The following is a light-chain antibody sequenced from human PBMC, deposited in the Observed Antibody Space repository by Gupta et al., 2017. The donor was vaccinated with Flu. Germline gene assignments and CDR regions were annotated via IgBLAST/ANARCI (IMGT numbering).Light chain of an antibody. CDR1: QSVDRNH. Sequence: LLAQSPGALSLSAGERVTLHCRASQSVDRNHFAWYQQKPGQAPRLLIYGTSNRAPGIPDRFSGGASGTDFTLTINRLDPEDFTLFYCHHYGTSPYTFGQGTKVEIK. CDR3: HHYGTSPYT. V-gene: IGKV3-20*01. CDR2: GTS. J-gene: IGKJ2*01.